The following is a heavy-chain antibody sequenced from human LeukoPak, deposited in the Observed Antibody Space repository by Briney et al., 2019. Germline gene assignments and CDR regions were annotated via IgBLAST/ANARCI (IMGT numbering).Heavy chain of an antibody. J-gene: IGHJ5*02. Sequence: PSETLSLTCPVPGCSISSYYWSWLRQPPGKGLEWVGYIYYIGRTNYNPSLKSRVTISVDTSNNQVSLTLSSVTAAYAAVYYCARSPLGRAKSILKGFDPWGQGTLVRVFS. CDR2: IYYIGRT. V-gene: IGHV4-59*01. CDR1: GCSISSYY. D-gene: IGHD3-9*01. CDR3: ARSPLGRAKSILKGFDP.